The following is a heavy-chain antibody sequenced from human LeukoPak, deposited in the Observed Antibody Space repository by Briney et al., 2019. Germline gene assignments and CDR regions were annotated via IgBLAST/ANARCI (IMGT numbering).Heavy chain of an antibody. J-gene: IGHJ4*02. CDR2: IRSKGYGGTT. CDR1: GFTFGDYA. CDR3: TRRKTFDY. Sequence: PGGSLSLSCTGYGFTFGDYAVSWFRQAPGKGLEWVGFIRSKGYGGTTEYAASVKGKFTISRDDSKSIGYLQMNSLKTQDTAVYYCTRRKTFDYWGQGTLVTVSS. V-gene: IGHV3-49*03.